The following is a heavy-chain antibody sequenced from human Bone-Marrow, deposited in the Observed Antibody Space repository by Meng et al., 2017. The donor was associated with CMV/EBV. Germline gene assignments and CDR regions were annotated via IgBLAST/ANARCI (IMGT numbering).Heavy chain of an antibody. CDR3: AKGGGVAPAAHKLSYYFDY. V-gene: IGHV3-23*01. CDR2: ISGSGGST. Sequence: GESLKISCAASGFTFSSYAMSWVRQAPGKGLEWVSAISGSGGSTYYADSVKGRFTISRDNSKNTLYLQMNSLRAEDTAAYYCAKGGGVAPAAHKLSYYFDYWGQGTLVTVSS. J-gene: IGHJ4*02. D-gene: IGHD2-2*01. CDR1: GFTFSSYA.